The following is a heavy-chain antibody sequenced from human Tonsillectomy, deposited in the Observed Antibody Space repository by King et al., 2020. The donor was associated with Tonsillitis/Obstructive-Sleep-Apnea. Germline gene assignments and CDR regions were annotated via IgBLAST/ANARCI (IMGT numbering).Heavy chain of an antibody. CDR1: GLTFTNAR. Sequence: VQLVESGGDLVKPGASLRLSCAASGLTFTNARLSWVRQAPGKGLEWVGRSESEADGGTEKYAASVKGRFIISRDDLKTTLYLEMNSLKTEDTAVYYCTTDRGDHDALDVWGRGTLVTVSS. J-gene: IGHJ3*01. CDR2: SESEADGGTE. V-gene: IGHV3-15*04. CDR3: TTDRGDHDALDV. D-gene: IGHD7-27*01.